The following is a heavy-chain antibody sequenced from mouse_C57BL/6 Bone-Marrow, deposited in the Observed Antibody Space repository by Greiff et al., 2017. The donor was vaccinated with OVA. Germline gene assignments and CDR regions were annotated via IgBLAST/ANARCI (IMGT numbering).Heavy chain of an antibody. Sequence: EVKLMESGPELVKPGASVKMSCKASGYTFTDYNMHWVKQSHGKSLEWIGYINPNNGGTSYNQKFKGKATLTVNKSSSTAYMELRSLTSEDSAVYYCARVLWLRRGYFDYWGQGTTLTVSS. D-gene: IGHD2-2*01. CDR2: INPNNGGT. CDR1: GYTFTDYN. V-gene: IGHV1-22*01. CDR3: ARVLWLRRGYFDY. J-gene: IGHJ2*01.